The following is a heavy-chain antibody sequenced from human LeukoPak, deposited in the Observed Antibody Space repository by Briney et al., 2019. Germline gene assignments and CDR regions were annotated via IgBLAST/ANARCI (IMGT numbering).Heavy chain of an antibody. CDR2: IYHSGST. V-gene: IGHV4-34*01. J-gene: IGHJ6*03. D-gene: IGHD5-24*01. Sequence: PSETLSLTCAVYGGSFSGYYWSWIRQPPGKGLEWIGIIYHSGSTYYNPSLKSRVTISLDISRSQFSLRLSSVTAADTAVYYCARVSPYNKHVGPKPSSYTYMDVWGTGTTVAISS. CDR3: ARVSPYNKHVGPKPSSYTYMDV. CDR1: GGSFSGYY.